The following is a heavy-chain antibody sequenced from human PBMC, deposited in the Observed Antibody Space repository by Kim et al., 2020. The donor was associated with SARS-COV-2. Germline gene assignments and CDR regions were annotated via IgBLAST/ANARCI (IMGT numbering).Heavy chain of an antibody. V-gene: IGHV3-23*01. J-gene: IGHJ4*02. CDR3: AKEEYQLLLGYYFDY. D-gene: IGHD2-2*01. Sequence: DPVTGRFTISRDNSKNTLYLQMNSLRAEDAAVYYCAKEEYQLLLGYYFDYWGQGTLVTVSS.